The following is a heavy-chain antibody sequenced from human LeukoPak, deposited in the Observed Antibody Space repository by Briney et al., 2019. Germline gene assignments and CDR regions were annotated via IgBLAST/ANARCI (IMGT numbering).Heavy chain of an antibody. J-gene: IGHJ1*01. CDR1: GGTFSSYA. CDR3: ASWGLTVTSFQH. Sequence: ASVKVSCKASGGTFSSYAISGVRQAPGQGLEWMGGIIPIFGTANYAQKFQGRVTITTDESTSTAYMELSSLRSEDTAVYYCASWGLTVTSFQHWGQGTLVTVSS. CDR2: IIPIFGTA. V-gene: IGHV1-69*05. D-gene: IGHD4-17*01.